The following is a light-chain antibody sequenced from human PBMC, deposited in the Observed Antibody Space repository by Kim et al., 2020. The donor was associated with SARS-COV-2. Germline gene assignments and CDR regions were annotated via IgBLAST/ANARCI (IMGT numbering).Light chain of an antibody. CDR3: QAWDSSTAV. CDR1: KLGDKY. CDR2: EDS. Sequence: SVTPVQTASITCSGDKLGDKYACWYQQKPGQSTVLVIYEDSKRPSGIPERFSGSNSGNTATLTISGTQAMDEADYYCQAWDSSTAVFGTGTKVTVL. V-gene: IGLV3-1*01. J-gene: IGLJ1*01.